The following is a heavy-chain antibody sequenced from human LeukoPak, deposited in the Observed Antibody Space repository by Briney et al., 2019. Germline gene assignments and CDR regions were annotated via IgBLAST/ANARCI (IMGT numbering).Heavy chain of an antibody. CDR1: GYTFTDYY. CDR2: INPNYFGT. D-gene: IGHD6-19*01. V-gene: IGHV1-2*02. CDR3: ARAHTTGWY. J-gene: IGHJ4*02. Sequence: ASVEVSCKTSGYTFTDYYIHWVRQAPGQGLEWMGWINPNYFGTNYAQKFQGRVTMTRDTSITTAYMELSSLRSDDTAVYYCARAHTTGWYWGQGTLVTASS.